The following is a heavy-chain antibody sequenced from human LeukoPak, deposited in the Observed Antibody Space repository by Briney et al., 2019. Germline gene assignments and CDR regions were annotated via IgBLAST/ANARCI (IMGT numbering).Heavy chain of an antibody. J-gene: IGHJ3*02. CDR2: IYYSGNT. V-gene: IGHV4-59*08. Sequence: PSETLSLTCTVSGGSFSSYYWSWIRQPPGKGLEWIGYIYYSGNTNYNPSLKSRVTISVDTSKNQFSLNLSSVTVADTAVYYCAVGPRDAFDIWGQGTMVTVSS. CDR3: AVGPRDAFDI. CDR1: GGSFSSYY.